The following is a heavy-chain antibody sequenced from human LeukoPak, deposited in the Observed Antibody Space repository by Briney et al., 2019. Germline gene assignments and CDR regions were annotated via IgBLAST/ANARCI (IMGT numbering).Heavy chain of an antibody. CDR1: GVNFNDFV. CDR2: INWNSVHI. J-gene: IGHJ4*02. Sequence: GGSLRLSCVASGVNFNDFVINWVRQVPGKGLEWVSGINWNSVHIGYADSVKGRFTIFRDNAQKSVHLQMFSLRPEDTALYYCSTSRPDRFIDSWGQGTLVTVST. CDR3: STSRPDRFIDS. V-gene: IGHV3-9*01. D-gene: IGHD2/OR15-2a*01.